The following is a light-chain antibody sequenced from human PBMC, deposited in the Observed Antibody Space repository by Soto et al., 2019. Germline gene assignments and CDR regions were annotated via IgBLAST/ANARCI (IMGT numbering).Light chain of an antibody. CDR1: SSDVGGYNY. V-gene: IGLV2-14*01. CDR2: EVN. J-gene: IGLJ1*01. Sequence: QSVLAQPASVSGSPGQSITISCTGTSSDVGGYNYASWYQQHPGKAPKLMIYEVNNRPSGVSNRFSGSKSDNTASLTISGLQTEDEADYYCSSYTSSSTLYVFGTGTKVTVL. CDR3: SSYTSSSTLYV.